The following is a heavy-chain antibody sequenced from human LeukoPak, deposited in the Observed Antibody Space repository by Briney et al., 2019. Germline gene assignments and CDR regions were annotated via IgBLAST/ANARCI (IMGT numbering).Heavy chain of an antibody. J-gene: IGHJ4*02. V-gene: IGHV4-4*07. CDR1: GGSISSYY. Sequence: SETLSLTCTVSGGSISSYYWSWIRQPAGKGLEWIGRIYISGSTNYNPSLKSRVIMSVDTSKNQFSLKLNSVTGADTAVYYCARDGYNCGYTYFFDYWGQGTLVTVSS. D-gene: IGHD5-18*01. CDR3: ARDGYNCGYTYFFDY. CDR2: IYISGST.